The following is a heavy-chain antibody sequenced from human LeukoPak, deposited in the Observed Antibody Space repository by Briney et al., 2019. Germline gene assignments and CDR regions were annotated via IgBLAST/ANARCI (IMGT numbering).Heavy chain of an antibody. V-gene: IGHV3-48*01. CDR3: ARKSGSSGYPFDY. CDR1: GFPFSSYS. J-gene: IGHJ4*02. D-gene: IGHD3-22*01. CDR2: ITSSSSTM. Sequence: GSLRSSCAASGFPFSSYSRNGARRVPGKGLGWVSYITSSSSTMYYADAVKGRFAISRDNAKNSLYLQMNRLRAEDTAVYYCARKSGSSGYPFDYWGQGILVTVSS.